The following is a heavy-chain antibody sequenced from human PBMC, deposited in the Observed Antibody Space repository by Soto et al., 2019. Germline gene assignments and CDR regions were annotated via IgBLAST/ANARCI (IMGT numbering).Heavy chain of an antibody. CDR2: IYYSGST. J-gene: IGHJ6*02. Sequence: SETLSLTCTVSCGSIISGGYYWSWIRQHPGKGLEWIGYIYYSGSTYYNPSLKSRVTISVDTSKNQFSLKLSSVTAADTAVYYCARGPNYDFWSGYLANYYYYYGMDVWGQGTTVTVSS. V-gene: IGHV4-31*03. CDR3: ARGPNYDFWSGYLANYYYYYGMDV. D-gene: IGHD3-3*01. CDR1: CGSIISGGYY.